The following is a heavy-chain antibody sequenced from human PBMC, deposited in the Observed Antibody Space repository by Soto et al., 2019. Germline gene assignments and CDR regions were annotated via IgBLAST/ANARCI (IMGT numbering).Heavy chain of an antibody. CDR1: GGSISSGGYS. Sequence: SETLSLTCAVSGGSISSGGYSWSWIRQPPGKGLEWIASFFIGGNTYYNPSLKSRVTISVDTSKNQFSLKLTSVTAADTAVYYCARDKITGLFDYWGQGTLVTVSS. D-gene: IGHD2-8*02. CDR3: ARDKITGLFDY. CDR2: FFIGGNT. V-gene: IGHV4-39*02. J-gene: IGHJ4*02.